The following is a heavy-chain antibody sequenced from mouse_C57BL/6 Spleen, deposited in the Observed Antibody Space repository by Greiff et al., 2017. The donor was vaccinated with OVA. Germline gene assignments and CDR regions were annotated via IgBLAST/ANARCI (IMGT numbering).Heavy chain of an antibody. V-gene: IGHV1-62-3*01. CDR2: IVPSSGST. CDR3: ARGSLYYFDY. Sequence: QVQLQQPGAELVKPGASVKLSCKASGYTFTSYWMQWVKQRPGRGLEWIGRIVPSSGSTKYNEKFKSKATLTVDKPSSTAYMQLSSLTSEDSAVYYCARGSLYYFDYWGQGTTLTVSS. CDR1: GYTFTSYW. J-gene: IGHJ2*01.